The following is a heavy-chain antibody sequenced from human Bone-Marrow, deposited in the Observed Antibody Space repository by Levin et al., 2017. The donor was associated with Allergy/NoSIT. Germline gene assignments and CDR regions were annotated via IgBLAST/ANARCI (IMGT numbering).Heavy chain of an antibody. J-gene: IGHJ4*02. CDR3: ADYWESGSLNYFSDY. Sequence: MSGGSLRLSCVVSGFSFSYAWMNWVRQAPGKGLEWVGRIKSKDYGATAEYAAPVKGRFTISRDDSKNTLYLQMDSLKIEDTGVYYCADYWESGSLNYFSDYWGLGTLVTVSS. D-gene: IGHD3-10*01. CDR2: IKSKDYGATA. V-gene: IGHV3-15*07. CDR1: GFSFSYAW.